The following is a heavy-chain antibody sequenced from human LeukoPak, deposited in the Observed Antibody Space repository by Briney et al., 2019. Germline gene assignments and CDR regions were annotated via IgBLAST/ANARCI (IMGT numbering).Heavy chain of an antibody. CDR2: IYHSEFT. D-gene: IGHD1-26*01. V-gene: IGHV4-38-2*02. Sequence: SETLSLTCSVSGYSISSGYYWGWIRQPPGKGLEWIGSIYHSEFTYNSPSLKSRVTMSVDTSKNQFSLKLSSVTAADTAVYFCARLWSVGASPYYFEFWGQGTLATVSS. CDR1: GYSISSGYY. J-gene: IGHJ4*02. CDR3: ARLWSVGASPYYFEF.